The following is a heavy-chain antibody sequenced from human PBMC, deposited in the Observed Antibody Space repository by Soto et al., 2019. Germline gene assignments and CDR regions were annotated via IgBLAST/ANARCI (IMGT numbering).Heavy chain of an antibody. D-gene: IGHD6-19*01. CDR1: GFTFDDYA. V-gene: IGHV3-9*01. CDR3: AKDRGLVLSFYFDY. Sequence: EVQLVESGGGLVQPGRSLRLSCAASGFTFDDYAMHWVRQAPGKGLEWVSGISWNSGSIGYADSVKGRFTISRDTAKSSRYLQMNSLRAEDTDLYYCAKDRGLVLSFYFDYWGQGTLVNVSS. CDR2: ISWNSGSI. J-gene: IGHJ4*02.